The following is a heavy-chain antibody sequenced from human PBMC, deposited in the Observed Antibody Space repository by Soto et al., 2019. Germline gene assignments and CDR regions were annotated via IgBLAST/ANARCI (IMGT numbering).Heavy chain of an antibody. Sequence: QVQLVQSGAEEKKPGASVKVSCKASGYTITSYAMHWVRQAPGQRLEWMGWINAGNGKTEYSQKFQGRVTITRDTSPTTAYKELSSLRSEDTAVYYCARDWGITGTSGAFDIWGQGTMVTVSS. J-gene: IGHJ3*02. CDR1: GYTITSYA. D-gene: IGHD1-7*01. CDR3: ARDWGITGTSGAFDI. V-gene: IGHV1-3*05. CDR2: INAGNGKT.